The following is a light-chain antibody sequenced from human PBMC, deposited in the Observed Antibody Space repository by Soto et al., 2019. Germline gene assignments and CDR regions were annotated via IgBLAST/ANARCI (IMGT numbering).Light chain of an antibody. V-gene: IGKV3-11*01. Sequence: ETVLTQSPATLSLSPGERATLSCRASESVSNSLAWYQHKPGQAPRLLIYNASNRATGIPARFSGSGSGTDFTLTISSLEPEDLAVSFCQHRAGWHPALTFGAGTKVDI. CDR3: QHRAGWHPALT. CDR2: NAS. CDR1: ESVSNS. J-gene: IGKJ4*01.